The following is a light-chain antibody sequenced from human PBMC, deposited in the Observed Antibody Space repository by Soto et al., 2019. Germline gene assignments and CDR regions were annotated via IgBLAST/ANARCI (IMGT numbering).Light chain of an antibody. CDR2: GAS. J-gene: IGKJ4*01. CDR1: RSVSTN. CDR3: QQYDKSLPPVT. Sequence: DIILTQSPAIVSVSPGERATLSCRASRSVSTNLAWYQHKHGQAPRLLIYGASTRVTDIPARFSGSGSGTDFTLTINYLKSEDFGVYYRQQYDKSLPPVTFGGGTKVEI. V-gene: IGKV3-15*01.